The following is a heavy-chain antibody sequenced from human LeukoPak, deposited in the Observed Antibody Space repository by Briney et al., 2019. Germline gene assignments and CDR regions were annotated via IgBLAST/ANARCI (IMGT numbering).Heavy chain of an antibody. Sequence: PGGSLRLSCAASGFIFSSYAMSWVRQAPGKGLEWVSAISGSGTSTYYADSVQGRFTISRDNSKSTLYLQMNSLTAEDTAVYYCATHIAVAGTEHLNWGQGTLVTVSS. CDR3: ATHIAVAGTEHLN. V-gene: IGHV3-23*01. J-gene: IGHJ4*02. CDR1: GFIFSSYA. CDR2: ISGSGTST. D-gene: IGHD6-19*01.